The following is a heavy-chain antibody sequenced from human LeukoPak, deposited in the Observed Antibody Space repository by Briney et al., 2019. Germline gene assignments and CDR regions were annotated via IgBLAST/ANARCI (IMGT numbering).Heavy chain of an antibody. J-gene: IGHJ4*02. CDR1: GFTFSSYA. CDR2: ISHDGSEK. CDR3: AKGVFGSRSTSFADY. V-gene: IGHV3-30*18. Sequence: GGSLRLSCAASGFTFSSYAMSWVRQVPGKGLEWAAVISHDGSEKYYADPVKGRFTISRDNSKNTLFLQMNSLRAEDTAVYYCAKGVFGSRSTSFADYWGQGTLVTVSS. D-gene: IGHD3-10*01.